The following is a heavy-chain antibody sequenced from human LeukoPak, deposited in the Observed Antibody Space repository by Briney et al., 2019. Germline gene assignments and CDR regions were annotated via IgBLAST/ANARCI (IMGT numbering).Heavy chain of an antibody. CDR3: ATGVTTIDY. Sequence: GGSLRLSCAASGFTFSSYRMNWVRQAPGKGLEWVSYISSSSNIQYADSVKGRFTISRDNAKNSLYLQMNSLRDEDTAVYYCATGVTTIDYWGQGTLVTVSS. CDR1: GFTFSSYR. CDR2: ISSSSNI. V-gene: IGHV3-48*02. D-gene: IGHD4-17*01. J-gene: IGHJ4*02.